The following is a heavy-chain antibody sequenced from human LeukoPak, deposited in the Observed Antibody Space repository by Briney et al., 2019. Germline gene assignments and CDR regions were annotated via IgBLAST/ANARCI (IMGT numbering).Heavy chain of an antibody. Sequence: TGRSLRLSCAASGFTFDDYAMHWVRQAPGKGLEWVSGISWNSGSIGYADSVKGRFTISRDNAKNSLYLQMNSLRAEDTAVYYCARSRDGYNFGDYWGQGTLVTVSS. CDR2: ISWNSGSI. CDR3: ARSRDGYNFGDY. CDR1: GFTFDDYA. J-gene: IGHJ4*02. V-gene: IGHV3-9*01. D-gene: IGHD5-24*01.